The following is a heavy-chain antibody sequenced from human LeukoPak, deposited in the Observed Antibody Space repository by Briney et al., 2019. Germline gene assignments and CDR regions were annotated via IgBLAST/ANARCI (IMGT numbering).Heavy chain of an antibody. D-gene: IGHD6-13*01. CDR2: IKQDGSEK. CDR3: ASWSSSFDAFDI. Sequence: GESLKISCKGSGYSFTSYWMSWVRQAPGKGLEWVANIKQDGSEKYYVDSVKGRFTISRDNAKNSLYLQMNSLRAEDTAVYYCASWSSSFDAFDIWGQGTMVTVSS. V-gene: IGHV3-7*01. J-gene: IGHJ3*02. CDR1: GYSFTSYW.